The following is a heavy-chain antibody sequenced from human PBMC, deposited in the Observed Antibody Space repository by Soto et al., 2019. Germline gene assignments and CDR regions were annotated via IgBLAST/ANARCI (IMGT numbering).Heavy chain of an antibody. Sequence: GGSLRLSCTASGFTFGDYAMSWVRQAPGKGLEWVGFIRSKAYGGTTEYAASVKGRFTISRDDSKSIAYLQMNSLKTEDTAVYYCTRDSSSLLDYYYMDVWGKGTPVTVSS. CDR2: IRSKAYGGTT. CDR1: GFTFGDYA. CDR3: TRDSSSLLDYYYMDV. V-gene: IGHV3-49*04. D-gene: IGHD6-6*01. J-gene: IGHJ6*03.